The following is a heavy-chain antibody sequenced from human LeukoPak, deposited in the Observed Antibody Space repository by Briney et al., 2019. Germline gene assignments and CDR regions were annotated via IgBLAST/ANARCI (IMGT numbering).Heavy chain of an antibody. CDR2: INHSGST. Sequence: GSLRLSCAASGFTFDDYGMSWVRQAPGKGLEWIGEINHSGSTNYNPSLKSRVTISVDTSKNQFSLKLSSVTAADTAVYYCARGYYGSGSLEENWGQGTLVTVSS. CDR1: GFTFDDYG. D-gene: IGHD3-10*01. V-gene: IGHV4-34*01. CDR3: ARGYYGSGSLEEN. J-gene: IGHJ4*02.